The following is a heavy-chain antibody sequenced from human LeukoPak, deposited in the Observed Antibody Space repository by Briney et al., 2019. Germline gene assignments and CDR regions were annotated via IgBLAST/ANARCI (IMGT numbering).Heavy chain of an antibody. CDR3: ARDSLYDDNGYYHYFDY. Sequence: PGGSLRLSCAASGFTVGNNQMTWVRQASGKGLEWVSLVYSGGTTRYADSVKGRFTISRDNSKNTVYLQMNSLRAEDTAVYFCARDSLYDDNGYYHYFDYWGQGTLVTVSS. V-gene: IGHV3-66*01. CDR2: VYSGGTT. J-gene: IGHJ4*02. CDR1: GFTVGNNQ. D-gene: IGHD3-22*01.